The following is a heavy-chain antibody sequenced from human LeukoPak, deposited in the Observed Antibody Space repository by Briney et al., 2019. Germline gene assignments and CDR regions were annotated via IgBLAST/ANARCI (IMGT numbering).Heavy chain of an antibody. CDR2: IYYSGST. J-gene: IGHJ4*02. D-gene: IGHD1-26*01. CDR3: ARDGGYYGDY. CDR1: GFTFSSYA. V-gene: IGHV4-39*07. Sequence: PGGSLRLSCAASGFTFSSYAMSWVRQPPGKGLEWIGSIYYSGSTYYNPSLKSRVTISVDTSKNQFSLKLSSVTAADTAVYYCARDGGYYGDYWGQGTLVTVSS.